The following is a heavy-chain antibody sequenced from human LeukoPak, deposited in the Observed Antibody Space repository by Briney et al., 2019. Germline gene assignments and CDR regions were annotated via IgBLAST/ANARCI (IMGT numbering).Heavy chain of an antibody. CDR1: GFTFSTYA. CDR3: AKLGGVSVLFFFDY. J-gene: IGHJ4*02. V-gene: IGHV3-23*01. D-gene: IGHD2-8*01. CDR2: ISGSGNCT. Sequence: GGSLRLSCAASGFTFSTYAMSWVRQAPGKGLEWVSTISGSGNCTYYADSVKGRFTISRDSSKNTLFLQMNNLRADDTARYYCAKLGGVSVLFFFDYWGQGTLVSVSS.